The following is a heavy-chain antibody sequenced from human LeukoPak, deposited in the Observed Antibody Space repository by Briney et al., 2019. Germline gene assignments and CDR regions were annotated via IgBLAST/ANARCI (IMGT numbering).Heavy chain of an antibody. J-gene: IGHJ6*02. CDR2: IIHILGIA. D-gene: IGHD3-22*01. CDR3: ARDYYDSSGYYEYYYGMDV. V-gene: IGHV1-69*04. Sequence: SVKVSCKASGGTFSSYAISWVRQAPGQGLEWMGRIIHILGIANYAQKFQGRVTMTADKSTSTAYMELSSLRSEDTAVYYCARDYYDSSGYYEYYYGMDVWGQGTTVTVSS. CDR1: GGTFSSYA.